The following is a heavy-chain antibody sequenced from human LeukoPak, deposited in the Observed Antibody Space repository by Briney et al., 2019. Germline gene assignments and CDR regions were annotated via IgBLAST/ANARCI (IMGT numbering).Heavy chain of an antibody. V-gene: IGHV1-2*06. CDR3: ARESYSLSDY. CDR2: INPNSGGR. D-gene: IGHD4-11*01. J-gene: IGHJ4*02. Sequence: GASVKVSCKASGYTFTGYYRHWVRQAPGQGREWMGRINPNSGGRKYAQKYQGRVTITRDTSISTAYMELSRLRSDDTAVYYCARESYSLSDYWGQGTLVTVSS. CDR1: GYTFTGYY.